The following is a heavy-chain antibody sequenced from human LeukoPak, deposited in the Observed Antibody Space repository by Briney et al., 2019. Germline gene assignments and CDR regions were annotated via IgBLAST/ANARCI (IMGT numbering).Heavy chain of an antibody. V-gene: IGHV4-59*01. Sequence: PSETLSLTCTVSGGSISSYYWSWIRQPPGKGLEWIGYIYYSGSTNYNPSLKSRVTISVDTSKNQFSLKLSSVTAADTAVYYCAREDSGYDPTKEYYYYYMDVWGKGTTVTISS. CDR3: AREDSGYDPTKEYYYYYMDV. J-gene: IGHJ6*03. D-gene: IGHD5-12*01. CDR1: GGSISSYY. CDR2: IYYSGST.